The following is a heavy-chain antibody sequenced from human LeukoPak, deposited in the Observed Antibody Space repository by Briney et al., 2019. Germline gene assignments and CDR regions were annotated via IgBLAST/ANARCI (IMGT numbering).Heavy chain of an antibody. J-gene: IGHJ4*02. CDR2: TSSSGNT. D-gene: IGHD2-15*01. V-gene: IGHV4-4*07. CDR3: ARGWFCSGGSCFPDY. CDR1: GDSISYFY. Sequence: SETLSLTCSVSGDSISYFYWSWIRQAAGKGLEWIGRTSSSGNTDYNASLKSRVTMSVDTSKNQLSLKVISVTAADTAVYYCARGWFCSGGSCFPDYWGQGTLVTVSS.